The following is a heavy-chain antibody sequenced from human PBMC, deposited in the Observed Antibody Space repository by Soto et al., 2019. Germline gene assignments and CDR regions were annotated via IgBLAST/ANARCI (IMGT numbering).Heavy chain of an antibody. CDR3: GREYNSNDYGFYY. D-gene: IGHD1-20*01. CDR2: MYYDGSNE. V-gene: IGHV3-33*01. Sequence: QVQLVESGGGVVQPGRSLRRSCAASGFTFSSHGMHWVRQTPGTGLEWVAVMYYDGSNEYYADSVMGRFTISRDNSKNKLYLQMNSMRAKDTAVYYCGREYNSNDYGFYYWGQGTLVTFSS. CDR1: GFTFSSHG. J-gene: IGHJ4*02.